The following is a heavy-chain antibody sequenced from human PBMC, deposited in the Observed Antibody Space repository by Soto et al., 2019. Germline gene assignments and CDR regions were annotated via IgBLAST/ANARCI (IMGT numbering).Heavy chain of an antibody. CDR2: VYNSGST. V-gene: IGHV4-59*08. CDR3: TRSDFWSGYYTDY. Sequence: SETLSLTCTVFGGSIRSYYWSWVRRPPGKGLEWIGYVYNSGSTTYSPSFKSRVTISADTSRNQFSLKLSSVTAADTAVYYCTRSDFWSGYYTDYWGQGTLVTVSS. CDR1: GGSIRSYY. J-gene: IGHJ4*02. D-gene: IGHD3-3*01.